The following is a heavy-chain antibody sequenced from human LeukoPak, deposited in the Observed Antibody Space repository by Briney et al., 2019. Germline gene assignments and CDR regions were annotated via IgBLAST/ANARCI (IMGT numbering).Heavy chain of an antibody. J-gene: IGHJ4*02. CDR1: VLTLSRYS. CDR3: TRCRGSICFHSDDY. D-gene: IGHD2-15*01. V-gene: IGHV3-21*01. Sequence: PGGSLRLSCAASVLTLSRYSMNWVRQAPGKGLEWVSYISSSRRDIYYAESVKGRFTISSDNPKSSLYLQMNSRRAEDTVVYFCTRCRGSICFHSDDYWGQGTLVTVSS. CDR2: ISSSRRDI.